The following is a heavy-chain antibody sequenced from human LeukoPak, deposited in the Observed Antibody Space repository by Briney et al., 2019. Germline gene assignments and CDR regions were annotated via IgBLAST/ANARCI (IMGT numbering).Heavy chain of an antibody. CDR3: ARDHDWGFDY. J-gene: IGHJ4*02. CDR2: ISSSHI. Sequence: GGSLRLSCAASGFTFKDYSMNWVRQAPGKGLEFVSYISSSHIYYADSVKGRFTISRDNARNSLYLEMNSLRAEDTAVYYCARDHDWGFDYWGQGILVTVSS. D-gene: IGHD2-21*01. CDR1: GFTFKDYS. V-gene: IGHV3-48*01.